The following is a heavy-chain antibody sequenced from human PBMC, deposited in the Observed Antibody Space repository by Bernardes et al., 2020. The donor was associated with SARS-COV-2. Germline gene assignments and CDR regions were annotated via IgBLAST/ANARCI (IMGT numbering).Heavy chain of an antibody. D-gene: IGHD5-18*01. J-gene: IGHJ3*02. Sequence: ASMKVSCKASGYTFTSYAMHWVRQAPGQRLEWMGWINAGNGNTKYSQKFQGRVTITRDTSASTAYMELSSLRSEDTAVYYCAREGNTAMVGLGAFDIWGQGTMVTVSS. V-gene: IGHV1-3*01. CDR3: AREGNTAMVGLGAFDI. CDR2: INAGNGNT. CDR1: GYTFTSYA.